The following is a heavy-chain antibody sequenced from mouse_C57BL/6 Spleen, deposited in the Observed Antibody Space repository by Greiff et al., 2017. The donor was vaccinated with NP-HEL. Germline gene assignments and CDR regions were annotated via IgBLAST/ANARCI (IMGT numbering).Heavy chain of an antibody. CDR1: GYAFSSYW. J-gene: IGHJ4*01. CDR3: ARGGFTTVVATGAMDY. Sequence: VQGVESGAELVKPGASVKISCKASGYAFSSYWMNWVKQRPGKGLEWIGQIYPGDGDTNYNGKFKGKATLTGDKSSSTAYMQLSSLTSEDSAVYFCARGGFTTVVATGAMDYWGQGTSVTVSS. CDR2: IYPGDGDT. D-gene: IGHD1-1*01. V-gene: IGHV1-80*01.